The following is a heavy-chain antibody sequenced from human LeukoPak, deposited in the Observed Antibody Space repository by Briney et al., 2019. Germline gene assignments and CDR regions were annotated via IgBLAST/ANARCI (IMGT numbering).Heavy chain of an antibody. Sequence: PSETLSLTCTVSGGSIGSYYWSWIRQPAGKGLEWIGRIYTSGSTNYNPSLKSRVTMSVDTSKNQFSLKLSSVTAADTAVYYCARDKRYDFWSGYSGDSDAFDIWGQGTMVTVSS. CDR2: IYTSGST. CDR1: GGSIGSYY. D-gene: IGHD3-3*01. V-gene: IGHV4-4*07. CDR3: ARDKRYDFWSGYSGDSDAFDI. J-gene: IGHJ3*02.